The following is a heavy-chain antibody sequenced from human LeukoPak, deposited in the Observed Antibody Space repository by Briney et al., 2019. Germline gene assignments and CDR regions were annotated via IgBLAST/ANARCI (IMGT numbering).Heavy chain of an antibody. J-gene: IGHJ4*02. Sequence: SETLSLTCTVSGGSISSYYWSWIRQPPGKGLEWIGYIYYSGSTNYNPSLKSRVTTSVDTSKNQFSLKLSSVTAADTAVYYCASTLLGIFDYWGQGTLVTVSS. CDR1: GGSISSYY. D-gene: IGHD7-27*01. CDR3: ASTLLGIFDY. V-gene: IGHV4-59*01. CDR2: IYYSGST.